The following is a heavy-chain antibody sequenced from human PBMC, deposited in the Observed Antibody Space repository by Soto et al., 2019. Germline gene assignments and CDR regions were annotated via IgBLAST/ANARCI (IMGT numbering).Heavy chain of an antibody. Sequence: SETLSLTCAVYGGSFSGYYWSWIRQPPGKGLEWIGEINHSGSTNYNPSLKSRVTISVDTSKNQFSLKLSSVTAADTAVYYCARGLGYDILTGTFHYYGMDVWGQGTTVTVSS. V-gene: IGHV4-34*01. CDR1: GGSFSGYY. CDR2: INHSGST. CDR3: ARGLGYDILTGTFHYYGMDV. D-gene: IGHD3-9*01. J-gene: IGHJ6*02.